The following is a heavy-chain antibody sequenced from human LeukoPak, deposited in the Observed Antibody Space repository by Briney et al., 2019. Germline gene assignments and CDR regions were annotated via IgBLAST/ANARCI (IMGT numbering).Heavy chain of an antibody. J-gene: IGHJ5*02. CDR2: IYYTGAT. D-gene: IGHD3-22*01. V-gene: IGHV4-59*01. Sequence: SETLSLTCTVSGGSITNYYWSWIRQPPGKGLEWLGYIYYTGATKYNPSLESRVTISVDTSKSQFSLQLSSVTAADTAVYYCTRDAEISGYTWYNWFDPWGQGILVAVSS. CDR3: TRDAEISGYTWYNWFDP. CDR1: GGSITNYY.